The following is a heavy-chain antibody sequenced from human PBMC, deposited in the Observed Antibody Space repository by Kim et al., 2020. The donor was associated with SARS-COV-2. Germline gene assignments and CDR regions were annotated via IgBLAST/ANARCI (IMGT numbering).Heavy chain of an antibody. CDR2: IYSGGST. CDR1: GFTVSSNY. CDR3: ASPYSSSWYLHYDY. Sequence: GGSLRLSCAASGFTVSSNYMSWVRQAPGKGLEWVSVIYSGGSTYYADSVKGRFTISRDNSKNTLYLQMNSLRAEDTAVYYCASPYSSSWYLHYDYWGQGTLLTVSS. D-gene: IGHD6-13*01. V-gene: IGHV3-53*01. J-gene: IGHJ4*02.